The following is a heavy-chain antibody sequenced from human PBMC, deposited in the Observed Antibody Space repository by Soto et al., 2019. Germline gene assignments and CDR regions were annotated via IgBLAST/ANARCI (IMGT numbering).Heavy chain of an antibody. CDR2: IYHSGSS. D-gene: IGHD3-10*01. Sequence: PSETLSLTCAVYGASISDTNWWSWVRQPPGKGLEWIGEIYHSGSSNYNASLKSRVTISVDKSKNQFSLKLTSVTAADTAMYYCAREGFGLVDYWGPGILVTVSS. CDR1: GASISDTNW. J-gene: IGHJ4*02. CDR3: AREGFGLVDY. V-gene: IGHV4-4*02.